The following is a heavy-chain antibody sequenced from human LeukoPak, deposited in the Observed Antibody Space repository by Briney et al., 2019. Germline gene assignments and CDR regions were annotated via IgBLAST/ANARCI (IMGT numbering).Heavy chain of an antibody. CDR1: GFTASRNY. CDR3: ASGYNFGLDY. J-gene: IGHJ4*02. CDR2: VYSGGTT. V-gene: IGHV3-53*01. D-gene: IGHD5-18*01. Sequence: PGGSLRLSCEVSGFTASRNYMTWVRQAPGKGLEWVSIVYSGGTTYYADSVKGRFTISRDNSRNMLYLQMNSLRAEDTAVCYCASGYNFGLDYWGQGTLLTVS.